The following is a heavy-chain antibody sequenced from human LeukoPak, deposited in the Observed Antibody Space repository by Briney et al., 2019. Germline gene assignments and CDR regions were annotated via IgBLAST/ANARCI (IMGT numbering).Heavy chain of an antibody. Sequence: GGSLSLSCAASGFTFSSYWMTWVRQAPGKGLEWVSAISGSGGSTYYRDSVRGRFSISRDNSNDTLFLQMSSLRPEDTAVYYCAKTLVGATSGPDYYFVSWGQGTLVTVSS. V-gene: IGHV3-23*01. J-gene: IGHJ4*02. CDR1: GFTFSSYW. D-gene: IGHD1-26*01. CDR2: ISGSGGST. CDR3: AKTLVGATSGPDYYFVS.